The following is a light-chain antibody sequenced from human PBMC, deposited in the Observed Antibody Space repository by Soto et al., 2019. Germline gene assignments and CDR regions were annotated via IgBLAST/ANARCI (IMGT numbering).Light chain of an antibody. V-gene: IGKV3-20*01. Sequence: EIVLTQSPDTLSLFPGERATLSCRASRSVSSSYLAWYQQKPGQAPNLLIYGASSRATGIPDRFSGSGSGTDFTLTINRLEPEDFAVYYCQQYGRSPYTFGQGTKLEIK. J-gene: IGKJ2*01. CDR2: GAS. CDR3: QQYGRSPYT. CDR1: RSVSSSY.